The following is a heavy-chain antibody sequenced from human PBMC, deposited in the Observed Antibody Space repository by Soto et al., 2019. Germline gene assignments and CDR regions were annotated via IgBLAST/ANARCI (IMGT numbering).Heavy chain of an antibody. CDR1: GFTFSSYA. CDR3: AKGTTVTTGIDY. CDR2: ISGSGGST. Sequence: VGSLRLSCAASGFTFSSYAMSWVRQAPGKGLEWVSAISGSGGSTYYADSVKDRFTISRDNSKNTLYLQMNSLRAGDTAVYYCAKGTTVTTGIDYWGQGTLVTVSS. J-gene: IGHJ4*02. V-gene: IGHV3-23*01. D-gene: IGHD4-17*01.